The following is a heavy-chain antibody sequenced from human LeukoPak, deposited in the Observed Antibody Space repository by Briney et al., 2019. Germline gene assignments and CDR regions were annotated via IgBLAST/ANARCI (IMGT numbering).Heavy chain of an antibody. CDR1: GYSFTSYW. D-gene: IGHD3-22*01. V-gene: IGHV5-51*01. CDR3: ARLNYYDSSGYSAPLFDY. CDR2: IYPGDSDT. Sequence: GESLKISCKGSGYSFTSYWIGWVRQMPGKGLEWMGIIYPGDSDTRYSPSFQGQVTISADKSISTAYLQWSSLKASDTAMYYCARLNYYDSSGYSAPLFDYWGQGTLVTVSS. J-gene: IGHJ4*02.